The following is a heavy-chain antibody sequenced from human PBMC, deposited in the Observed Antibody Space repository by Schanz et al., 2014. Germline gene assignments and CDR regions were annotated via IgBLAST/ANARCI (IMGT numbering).Heavy chain of an antibody. D-gene: IGHD3-10*01. CDR3: ARVRTIYGSGAMGY. J-gene: IGHJ4*02. CDR2: ISSSSRYI. V-gene: IGHV3-21*02. Sequence: EVQLVESGGGLVKPGGSLRLSCAASGFTFSNTWMSWVRQAPGKGLEWVSSISSSSRYIYYADSVKGRFTISRDNAKNSLYLQMNSLRAEDTAVYYCARVRTIYGSGAMGYWGQGTLVTVSS. CDR1: GFTFSNTW.